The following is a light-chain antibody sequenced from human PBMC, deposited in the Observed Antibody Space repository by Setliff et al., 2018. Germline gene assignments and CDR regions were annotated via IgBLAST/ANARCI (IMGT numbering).Light chain of an antibody. Sequence: QSVLTQPASVSGSPGQSITISCTGTSSDVGRYSLVSWYQQRPGKAPKLLIYEVNKRPSGVFNRFSASKSGNTASLTVSGLQAEDEADYYCCSFTGSSDVFGSGTKVTVL. V-gene: IGLV2-23*02. CDR1: SSDVGRYSL. CDR2: EVN. CDR3: CSFTGSSDV. J-gene: IGLJ1*01.